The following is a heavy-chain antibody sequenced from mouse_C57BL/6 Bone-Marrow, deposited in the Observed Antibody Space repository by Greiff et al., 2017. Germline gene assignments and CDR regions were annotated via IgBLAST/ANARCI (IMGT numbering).Heavy chain of an antibody. CDR3: TAYYYGYYFDY. J-gene: IGHJ2*01. CDR2: IDPENGDT. V-gene: IGHV14-4*01. D-gene: IGHD1-1*01. CDR1: GFNFKDDY. Sequence: VQLQQSGAELVRPGASVKLSCTASGFNFKDDYMHWVKQRPEQGLEWIGWIDPENGDTEYATKFQGKATITADTSSNTAYLQLSSLTSEDTAVYYCTAYYYGYYFDYWGQGTTLTVSS.